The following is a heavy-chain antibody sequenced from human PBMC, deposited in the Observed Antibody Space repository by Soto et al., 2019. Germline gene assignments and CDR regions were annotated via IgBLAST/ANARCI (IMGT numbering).Heavy chain of an antibody. CDR1: GFTFSGYA. Sequence: QVQLVESGGGVAQPGRSLRVSCAASGFTFSGYAMHWVRQAPGKGLEWVAIIGYDGSLESYAESVKGRFPISRDNSNNTLFLLMNSLRPEDTAVYSCAREHYDSSGYYRSDSWGQGTLVTVSS. CDR2: IGYDGSLE. V-gene: IGHV3-30-3*01. D-gene: IGHD3-22*01. J-gene: IGHJ4*02. CDR3: AREHYDSSGYYRSDS.